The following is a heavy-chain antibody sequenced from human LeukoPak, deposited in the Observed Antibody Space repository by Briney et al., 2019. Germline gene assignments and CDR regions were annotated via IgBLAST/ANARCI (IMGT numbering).Heavy chain of an antibody. CDR3: ARQIDTWREFDY. CDR1: GFSISGGYY. Sequence: PSETLSLTCTVSGFSISGGYYWGWIRQPPGKGLEWITNIYHSGSTYYNPSLKSRVTISVDTSKNHFSLKLSSATAADTAMYYCARQIDTWREFDYWGQGTLVTVSS. V-gene: IGHV4-38-2*02. CDR2: IYHSGST. J-gene: IGHJ4*02. D-gene: IGHD1-26*01.